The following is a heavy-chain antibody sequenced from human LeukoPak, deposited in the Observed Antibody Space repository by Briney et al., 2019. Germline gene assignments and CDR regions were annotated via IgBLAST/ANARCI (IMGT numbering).Heavy chain of an antibody. CDR1: GDSFSYFY. CDR2: IYYSGST. V-gene: IGHV4-59*01. Sequence: SETLSLTCTVSGDSFSYFYWSWIRQPPGKGLEWIAYIYYSGSTNYNPSLKSRVTISIDTSKSQFSLKLSSVTAADTAVYYCARVYYANSYDYWFFDLWGRGTLVTVSS. D-gene: IGHD2-2*01. J-gene: IGHJ2*01. CDR3: ARVYYANSYDYWFFDL.